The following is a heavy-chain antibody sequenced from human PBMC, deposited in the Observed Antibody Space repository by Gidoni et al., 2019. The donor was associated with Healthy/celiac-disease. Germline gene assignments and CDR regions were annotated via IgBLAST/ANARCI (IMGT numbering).Heavy chain of an antibody. CDR1: GYSSTSYW. Sequence: VQLVQSGAGVKKPGESLKISGKGSGYSSTSYWIGWVRQMPGTGLDWMGIIYPGDSDTRYSPSFQGQVTMSADKSISTVYLQWSSLKASDTAMYYCARGPYSSSWRPEYVQHGGQGTLVTVSS. V-gene: IGHV5-51*03. CDR3: ARGPYSSSWRPEYVQH. CDR2: IYPGDSDT. D-gene: IGHD6-13*01. J-gene: IGHJ1*01.